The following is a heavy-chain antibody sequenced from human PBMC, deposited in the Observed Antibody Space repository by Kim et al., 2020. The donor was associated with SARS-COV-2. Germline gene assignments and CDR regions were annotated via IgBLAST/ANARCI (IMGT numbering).Heavy chain of an antibody. J-gene: IGHJ6*02. V-gene: IGHV5-51*01. CDR3: ARQPPDSAFWSGYYTGIRGYYYYGMDV. D-gene: IGHD3-3*01. CDR2: IYPGDSDT. CDR1: GYSFTSYW. Sequence: GESLKISCKGSGYSFTSYWIGWVRQMPGKGLEWMGIIYPGDSDTRYSPSFQGQVTISADKSISTAYLQWSSLKASDTAMYYCARQPPDSAFWSGYYTGIRGYYYYGMDVWGQGTTVTVSS.